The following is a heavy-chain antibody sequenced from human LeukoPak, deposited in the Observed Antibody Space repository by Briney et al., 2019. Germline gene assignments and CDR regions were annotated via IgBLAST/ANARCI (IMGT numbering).Heavy chain of an antibody. J-gene: IGHJ6*04. Sequence: GGSLRLSCAASGFTFSSYSMNWVRQAPGKGLEWVSSISSSGSYIYYADSVKGRFTISRDNAKNSLYLQMNSLRAEDTAVYYCARDLFFAGSLDFGLDVWGKGTTVTVSS. D-gene: IGHD1-26*01. CDR1: GFTFSSYS. V-gene: IGHV3-21*01. CDR2: ISSSGSYI. CDR3: ARDLFFAGSLDFGLDV.